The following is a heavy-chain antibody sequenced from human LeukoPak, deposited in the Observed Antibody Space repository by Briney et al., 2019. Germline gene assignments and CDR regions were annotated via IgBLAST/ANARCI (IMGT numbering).Heavy chain of an antibody. D-gene: IGHD6-19*01. CDR2: ISDSDGDT. CDR1: GFTFSIQA. V-gene: IGHV3-23*01. Sequence: GGSLRLSCAASGFTFSIQAMSWVRQAPGTGLEWVSSISDSDGDTYYADSVKGRFTISRDNSKNTLYLQMNSLRAEDTAVYYCAKLVAVAGIDDYWGQGTLVTVSS. J-gene: IGHJ4*02. CDR3: AKLVAVAGIDDY.